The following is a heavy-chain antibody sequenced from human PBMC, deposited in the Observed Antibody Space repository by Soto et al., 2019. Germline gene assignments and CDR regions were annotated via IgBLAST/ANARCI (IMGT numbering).Heavy chain of an antibody. CDR2: IYYSGST. Sequence: SETLSLTCTVSGGSISSYYWSWIRQPPGKGLEWIGYIYYSGSTNYNPSLKSRVTISVDTSKNQFSLKLSSVTAADTAVYYCARHLPGAYYYYYMDVWGKGTTVTVSS. CDR3: ARHLPGAYYYYYMDV. J-gene: IGHJ6*03. V-gene: IGHV4-59*08. CDR1: GGSISSYY. D-gene: IGHD7-27*01.